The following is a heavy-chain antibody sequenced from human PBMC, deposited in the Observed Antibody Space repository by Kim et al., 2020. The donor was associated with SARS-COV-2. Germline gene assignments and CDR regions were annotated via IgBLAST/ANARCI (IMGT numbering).Heavy chain of an antibody. J-gene: IGHJ4*02. CDR3: AREEGGNIDYFDY. D-gene: IGHD5-12*01. CDR2: ISGRGSTI. V-gene: IGHV3-48*03. Sequence: GGSLRLSCAASGFTFSTYEMNWVRQAPGKGLEWISYISGRGSTIYYADSVKGRFTISRDNSKNSLYLQMNSLRAEDTAVYYCAREEGGNIDYFDYWGQGTLVTVSS. CDR1: GFTFSTYE.